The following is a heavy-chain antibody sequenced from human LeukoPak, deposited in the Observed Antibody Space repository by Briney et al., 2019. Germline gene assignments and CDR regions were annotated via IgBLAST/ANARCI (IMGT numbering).Heavy chain of an antibody. Sequence: SGGSLRLSCAASGFSFSTHAMSWVRQAPGKGLEWVSAISGSGDSTYYADSVQGRFTISRDNSKNTLYLHMDSLRAEDTAVYHCAKYYYDSNGYRIDYWGQGTLVTVTS. V-gene: IGHV3-23*01. CDR3: AKYYYDSNGYRIDY. CDR1: GFSFSTHA. J-gene: IGHJ4*02. CDR2: ISGSGDST. D-gene: IGHD3-22*01.